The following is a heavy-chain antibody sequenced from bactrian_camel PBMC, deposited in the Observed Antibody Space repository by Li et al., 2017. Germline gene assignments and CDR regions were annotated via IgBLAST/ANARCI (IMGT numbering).Heavy chain of an antibody. CDR1: GRTHDTYC. V-gene: IGHV3S55*01. D-gene: IGHD2*01. CDR2: IFAGGLAT. J-gene: IGHJ6*01. Sequence: PLVESGGGSVQAGRSLRLSCAASGRTHDTYCMGWFRQAPGKEREGVAAIFAGGLATYYADSVKGRFSISRDNTKNTLYLQMNSLKPEDTAMYYCAANPFWTYGAVCSYTRPADFGYWGQGTQVTVS. CDR3: AANPFWTYGAVCSYTRPADFGY.